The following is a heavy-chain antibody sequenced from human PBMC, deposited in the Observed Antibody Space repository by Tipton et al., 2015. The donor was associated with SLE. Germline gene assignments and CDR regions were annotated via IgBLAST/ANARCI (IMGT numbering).Heavy chain of an antibody. CDR1: EFSFSTYT. J-gene: IGHJ4*02. Sequence: SLRLSCTASEFSFSTYTMNWVRQAPGMGLEWLSSIDSNGNHIYYADSVKGRFTISRDNAKNSLYLQMNSLRAEDTAVYYCSKNLSPDIAVSGDWGQGTLVTVSS. V-gene: IGHV3-21*01. D-gene: IGHD6-19*01. CDR3: SKNLSPDIAVSGD. CDR2: IDSNGNHI.